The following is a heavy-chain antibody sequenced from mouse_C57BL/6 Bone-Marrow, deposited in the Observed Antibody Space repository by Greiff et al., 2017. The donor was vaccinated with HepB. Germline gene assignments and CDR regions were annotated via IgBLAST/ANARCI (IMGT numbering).Heavy chain of an antibody. CDR3: ARKPVYYYGSRYWYFDV. J-gene: IGHJ1*03. D-gene: IGHD1-1*01. CDR2: ISSGSSTI. Sequence: EVKLVESGGGLVKPGGSLNLSCAASGFTFSDYGMHWVRQAPEKGLEWVAYISSGSSTIYYADTVKGRFTISRDNAKNTLFLQMTSLRSEDTAMYYCARKPVYYYGSRYWYFDVWGTGTTVTVSS. V-gene: IGHV5-17*01. CDR1: GFTFSDYG.